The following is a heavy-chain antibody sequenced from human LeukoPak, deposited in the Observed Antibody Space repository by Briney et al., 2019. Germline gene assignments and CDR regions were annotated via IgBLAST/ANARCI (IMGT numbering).Heavy chain of an antibody. CDR3: ASSCSCGSCYAAFDI. Sequence: SESLSLTCAVYGGSFSGYYWSWIRQPPGKGLEWIGEINHSGSTNYNPSLKSRVTISVDTSKNQFSLKLSSVTAADTAVYYCASSCSCGSCYAAFDIWGQGTMVTVSS. CDR2: INHSGST. J-gene: IGHJ3*02. D-gene: IGHD2-15*01. CDR1: GGSFSGYY. V-gene: IGHV4-34*01.